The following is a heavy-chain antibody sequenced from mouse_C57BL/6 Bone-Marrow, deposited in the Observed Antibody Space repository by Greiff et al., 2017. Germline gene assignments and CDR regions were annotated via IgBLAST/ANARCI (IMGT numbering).Heavy chain of an antibody. J-gene: IGHJ2*01. D-gene: IGHD2-5*01. Sequence: VQLQQSVAELVRPGASVKLSCTASGFNIKNTYMHLVKQRPEQGLEWIGRIDPANGNTKYAPKFQGKATITADTSSNTAYLQLSSLTSEDTAIYYCARDSNYVNYFDYWGQGTTLTVSS. CDR2: IDPANGNT. CDR1: GFNIKNTY. V-gene: IGHV14-3*01. CDR3: ARDSNYVNYFDY.